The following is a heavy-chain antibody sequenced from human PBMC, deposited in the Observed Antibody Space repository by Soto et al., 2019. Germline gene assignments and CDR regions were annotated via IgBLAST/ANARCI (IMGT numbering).Heavy chain of an antibody. V-gene: IGHV4-31*03. Sequence: SETLSLTCTVSGGSISSGGYYWSWIRQHPGKGLEWIGYIYYSGSTYYNPSLKSRVTISVDTSKNQFSLKLSSVTAADTAVYYCARAGDGPNWFDPWGQGTLVTVSS. D-gene: IGHD2-8*01. CDR3: ARAGDGPNWFDP. CDR1: GGSISSGGYY. J-gene: IGHJ5*02. CDR2: IYYSGST.